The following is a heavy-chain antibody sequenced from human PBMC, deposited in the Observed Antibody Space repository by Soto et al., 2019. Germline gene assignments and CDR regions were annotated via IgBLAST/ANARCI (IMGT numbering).Heavy chain of an antibody. CDR3: ARPPYSYGDYYYYGMDV. CDR2: ISYDGSNK. J-gene: IGHJ6*02. D-gene: IGHD5-18*01. CDR1: GFTFSSYA. Sequence: VQLVESGGGVVQPGRSLRLSCAASGFTFSSYAMHWVRQAPGKGLEWVAVISYDGSNKYYADSVKGRFTISRDNSKNTLYLQMNSLRAEDTAVYYCARPPYSYGDYYYYGMDVWGQGTTVTVSS. V-gene: IGHV3-30-3*01.